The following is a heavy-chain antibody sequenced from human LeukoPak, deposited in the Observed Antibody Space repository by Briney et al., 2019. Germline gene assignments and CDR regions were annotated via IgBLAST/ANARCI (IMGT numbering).Heavy chain of an antibody. Sequence: SVNVSCKASGGTFSIYAISWVRQAPGQGLEWTGGIIPIFGTANYAQKFQGRVTITADESTSTAYMELSSLRSEDTAVYYCAREENYSYGYDYWGQGTLVTVSS. CDR2: IIPIFGTA. CDR3: AREENYSYGYDY. CDR1: GGTFSIYA. D-gene: IGHD5-18*01. J-gene: IGHJ4*02. V-gene: IGHV1-69*13.